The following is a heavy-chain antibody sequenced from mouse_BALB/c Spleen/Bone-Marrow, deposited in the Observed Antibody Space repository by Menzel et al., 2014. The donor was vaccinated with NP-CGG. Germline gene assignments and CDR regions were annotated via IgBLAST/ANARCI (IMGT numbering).Heavy chain of an antibody. Sequence: VKLLESGAELVRPGASVTLSCKASGYTFTDYEMHWVKRTPVHGLGWIGAIDPETGGTAYNQKFKGKATLTADKSSSTAYMELRSLTSEDSAVYYCTREGYGNSYYFDYWGQGTTLTVSS. CDR1: GYTFTDYE. V-gene: IGHV1-15*01. J-gene: IGHJ2*01. CDR3: TREGYGNSYYFDY. CDR2: IDPETGGT. D-gene: IGHD2-1*01.